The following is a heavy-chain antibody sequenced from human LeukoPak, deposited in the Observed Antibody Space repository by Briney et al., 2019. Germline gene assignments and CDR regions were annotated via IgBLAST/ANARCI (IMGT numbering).Heavy chain of an antibody. CDR1: GFTFSDYY. D-gene: IGHD4-17*01. J-gene: IGHJ4*02. Sequence: GGSLRLSCAASGFTFSDYYMSWIRQAAGKGLEWVSYISSSSSYTNYADSVKGRFTISRDNAKNSLYLQMNSLRAEDTAVYYCARDGDYGDYDFDYWGQGTLVTVSS. V-gene: IGHV3-11*06. CDR3: ARDGDYGDYDFDY. CDR2: ISSSSSYT.